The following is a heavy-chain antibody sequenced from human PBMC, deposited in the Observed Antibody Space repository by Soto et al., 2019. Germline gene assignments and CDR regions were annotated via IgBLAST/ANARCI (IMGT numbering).Heavy chain of an antibody. CDR3: ARAMVRGVIITRTNWLDP. CDR2: INHSGST. D-gene: IGHD3-10*01. V-gene: IGHV4-34*01. CDR1: GGSFSGYY. Sequence: PSETLSLTCAVYGGSFSGYYWSWIRQPPGKGLEWIGEINHSGSTNYNPSLKSRVTISVDTSKNQFSLKLSSVTAADTAVYYCARAMVRGVIITRTNWLDPWGQGTLVTVSS. J-gene: IGHJ5*02.